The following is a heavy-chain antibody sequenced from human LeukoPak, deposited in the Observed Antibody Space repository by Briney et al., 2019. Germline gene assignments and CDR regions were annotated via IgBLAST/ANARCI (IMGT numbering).Heavy chain of an antibody. J-gene: IGHJ3*02. CDR2: FYHSGIT. D-gene: IGHD3-22*01. Sequence: SETLSLTCTVSGYSISSGYFWGWIRQPPGKGLEWIGSFYHSGITYYNPSLKSRVTISVEMSKNQFSLKLSSVTAADTAVYYCARDNAPVYDSSGLDAFDIWGQGTMVTVSS. V-gene: IGHV4-38-2*02. CDR3: ARDNAPVYDSSGLDAFDI. CDR1: GYSISSGYF.